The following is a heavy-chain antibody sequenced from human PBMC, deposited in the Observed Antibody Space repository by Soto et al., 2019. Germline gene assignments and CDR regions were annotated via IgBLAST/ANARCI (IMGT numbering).Heavy chain of an antibody. J-gene: IGHJ6*02. CDR1: GSSFKTLA. Sequence: ASVKVSCKTSGSSFKTLAIYWVRQVPGQRFEWLGWIDCGNGDTHYSEKFEDRVTFTMDVSASTGYLELRSLGSEDSATYYCAGGSKGTGFHYYAIDVWGQGTTVTVXS. D-gene: IGHD3-16*01. CDR3: AGGSKGTGFHYYAIDV. CDR2: IDCGNGDT. V-gene: IGHV1-3*01.